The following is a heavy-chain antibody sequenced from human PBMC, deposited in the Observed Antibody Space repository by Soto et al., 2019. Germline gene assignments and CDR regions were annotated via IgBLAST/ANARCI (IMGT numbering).Heavy chain of an antibody. CDR3: VGVGWYIV. J-gene: IGHJ4*02. D-gene: IGHD6-19*01. Sequence: QVQLVESGGGLVRPGGSLRLSCTASGFTFSNYHMTWIRQAPGRGLEWVSYISGSGSTIYNADSVKGRFTVSRDNAKNSLYLEMNRLRAEDTAVYYCVGVGWYIVWGQGTLVTVSS. CDR2: ISGSGSTI. CDR1: GFTFSNYH. V-gene: IGHV3-11*01.